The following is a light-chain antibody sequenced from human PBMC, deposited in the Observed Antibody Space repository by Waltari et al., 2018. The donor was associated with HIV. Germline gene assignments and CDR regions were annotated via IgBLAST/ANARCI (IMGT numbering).Light chain of an antibody. V-gene: IGLV1-40*01. CDR1: SSNIGAGYD. Sequence: QSVLTQPPSVSGAPGQKVTVSCTGSSSNIGAGYDVHWYQQFPGTAPKLLVYGNGNRPSGVPDRFSASKAGTSASLAITGLQAEDEADYYCQSFDKSLRDTVGFGGGTKVSVL. J-gene: IGLJ2*01. CDR2: GNG. CDR3: QSFDKSLRDTVG.